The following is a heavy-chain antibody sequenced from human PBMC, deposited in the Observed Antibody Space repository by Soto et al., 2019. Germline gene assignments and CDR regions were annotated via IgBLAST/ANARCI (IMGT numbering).Heavy chain of an antibody. CDR1: GGSISSYY. V-gene: IGHV4-59*05. CDR2: IYYSGST. J-gene: IGHJ5*02. Sequence: SETLSLTCTVSGGSISSYYWGWIRQPPGKGLEWIGSIYYSGSTYYNPSLKSRVTISVDTSKNQFSLKLSSVTAADTAVYYCATQEVGGTYVYTFDPWGQGTLVTVSS. CDR3: ATQEVGGTYVYTFDP. D-gene: IGHD1-26*01.